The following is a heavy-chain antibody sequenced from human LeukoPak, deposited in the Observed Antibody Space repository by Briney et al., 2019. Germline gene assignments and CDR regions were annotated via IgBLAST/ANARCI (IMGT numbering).Heavy chain of an antibody. CDR1: GGTFSTYA. Sequence: SVKVSCKASGGTFSTYAISWVRQAPGQGLEWMGRIIPALDIANYAQEFQGRVTITADESTTTAFMELGSLRSEDTAVYYCVRGELDTVLVTRGFDPWGQGTLVTVSS. D-gene: IGHD5-18*01. CDR3: VRGELDTVLVTRGFDP. CDR2: IIPALDIA. J-gene: IGHJ5*02. V-gene: IGHV1-69*04.